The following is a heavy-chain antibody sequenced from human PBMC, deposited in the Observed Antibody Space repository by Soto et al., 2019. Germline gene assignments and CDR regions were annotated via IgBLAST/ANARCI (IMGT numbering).Heavy chain of an antibody. V-gene: IGHV4-31*03. D-gene: IGHD1-26*01. Sequence: QVQLQESGPGLVKPSQTLSLTCTVSGGSISSGGYYWSWSRQHPGKGLEWIGYIYYSGSTYYNPSLKSRVTISVDTSKNQFSLKLSSVTAADTAVYYCAREGGIVGATAADYWGQGTLVTVSS. J-gene: IGHJ4*02. CDR1: GGSISSGGYY. CDR3: AREGGIVGATAADY. CDR2: IYYSGST.